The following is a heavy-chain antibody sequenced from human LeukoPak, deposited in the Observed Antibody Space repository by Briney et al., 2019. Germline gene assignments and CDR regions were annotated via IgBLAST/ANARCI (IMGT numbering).Heavy chain of an antibody. CDR3: ARVTAYSSSWYLGY. J-gene: IGHJ4*02. V-gene: IGHV1-8*01. Sequence: ASVKVSCKASGYTFTSYDINWGRQATGQGLEWMGWMNPNSGNTGYAQKFQGRVTMTRTTSISTAYMELSSLRSEATAVYYFARVTAYSSSWYLGYWGQGTLVTVSS. CDR2: MNPNSGNT. D-gene: IGHD6-13*01. CDR1: GYTFTSYD.